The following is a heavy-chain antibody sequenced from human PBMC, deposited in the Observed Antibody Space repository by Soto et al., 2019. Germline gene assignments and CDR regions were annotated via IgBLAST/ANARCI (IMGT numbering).Heavy chain of an antibody. CDR3: ARGSDFYFDL. V-gene: IGHV3-74*01. CDR2: VNSDESSR. Sequence: EVQLVEAGGDSVQPGGSLRLSCVASGFTFSNYWMHWVRQAPGKGLEWVSRVNSDESSRAYADSVKGRFISSRDNDKNSLSLEMNSLRAEDTAVYYCARGSDFYFDLWGRGTLVTVSS. J-gene: IGHJ2*01. CDR1: GFTFSNYW.